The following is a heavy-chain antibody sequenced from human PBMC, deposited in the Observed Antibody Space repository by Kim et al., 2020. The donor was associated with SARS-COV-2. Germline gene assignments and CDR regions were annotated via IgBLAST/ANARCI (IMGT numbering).Heavy chain of an antibody. J-gene: IGHJ4*02. CDR2: ISGSGGST. V-gene: IGHV3-23*01. Sequence: GGSLRLSCAASGFTFSSYAMSWVRQAPGKGLEWVSAISGSGGSTYYADSVKGRFTISRDNSKNTLYLQMNSLRAEDTAVYYCAKVNSRTILWFGELIDYWGQGTLVTVSS. CDR3: AKVNSRTILWFGELIDY. D-gene: IGHD3-10*01. CDR1: GFTFSSYA.